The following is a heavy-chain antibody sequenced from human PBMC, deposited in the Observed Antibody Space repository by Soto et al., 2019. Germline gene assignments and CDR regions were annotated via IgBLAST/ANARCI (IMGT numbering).Heavy chain of an antibody. J-gene: IGHJ4*02. CDR2: INDDGSHT. CDR3: TRGPRSTSTGTGAF. D-gene: IGHD1-1*01. Sequence: GGSLRLSCAASGFTFSMYWMHWVRQVPGKGPEWVSRINDDGSHTNYADSVKGRFTISRDNAKNTLYLQMDDLRAEDTAVYYCTRGPRSTSTGTGAFWGQGTLVTVSS. CDR1: GFTFSMYW. V-gene: IGHV3-74*01.